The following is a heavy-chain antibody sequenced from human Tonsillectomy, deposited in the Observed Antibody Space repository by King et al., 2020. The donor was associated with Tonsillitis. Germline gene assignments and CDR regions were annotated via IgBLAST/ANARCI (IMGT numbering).Heavy chain of an antibody. CDR3: ARSVAVAGIPDALDI. J-gene: IGHJ3*02. Sequence: VQLVQSGAEVKKPGASVKVSCKASGYTFTNYQMHWVRQAPGQGHEWMGISKSSGGSTTYAQKFQGRVTMTRDTSTSTVYMELSSLRSDDTAVYYCARSVAVAGIPDALDIWGQGRMVTVSS. D-gene: IGHD6-19*01. CDR1: GYTFTNYQ. V-gene: IGHV1-46*01. CDR2: SKSSGGST.